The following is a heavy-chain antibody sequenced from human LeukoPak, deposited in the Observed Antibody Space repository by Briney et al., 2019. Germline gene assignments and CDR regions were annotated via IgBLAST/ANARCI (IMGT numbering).Heavy chain of an antibody. D-gene: IGHD6-19*01. J-gene: IGHJ4*02. Sequence: SVKVSCKASGGTLSSYAISWVRQAPGQGLEWMGGIIPIFGTANYAQKFQGRVTITADESTSTAYMELSSLRSEDTAVYYCAGLGRRFTFDYWGQGTLVTVSS. V-gene: IGHV1-69*13. CDR1: GGTLSSYA. CDR3: AGLGRRFTFDY. CDR2: IIPIFGTA.